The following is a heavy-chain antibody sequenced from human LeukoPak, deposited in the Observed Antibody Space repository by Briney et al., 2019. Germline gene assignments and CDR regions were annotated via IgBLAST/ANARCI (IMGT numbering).Heavy chain of an antibody. D-gene: IGHD3-10*01. CDR2: INHSGST. J-gene: IGHJ4*02. V-gene: IGHV4-34*01. CDR1: GGSFSGYY. Sequence: SETLSLTCAVYGGSFSGYYWSWIRQPPGKGLEWIGEINHSGSTNYNPSLKSRVTISVDTSKNQFSLKLSSVTAADTAVYYCARVLSDPQLGLYCFDYWGQGTLVTVSS. CDR3: ARVLSDPQLGLYCFDY.